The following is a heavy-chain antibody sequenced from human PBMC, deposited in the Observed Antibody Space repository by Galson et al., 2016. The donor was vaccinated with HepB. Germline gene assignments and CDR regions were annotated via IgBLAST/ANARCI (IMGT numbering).Heavy chain of an antibody. CDR2: IKPDGSEK. D-gene: IGHD3-22*01. J-gene: IGHJ3*02. Sequence: SLRLSCAASGFTFSSYWMSWVRQAPGKGLEWVANIKPDGSEKYYVDSLKGRFTLSRDNAKNSLYLQMNSLRAEDTAVYYCARGDYFDSSGSFSDAFDIWGQGTMVTVSS. CDR3: ARGDYFDSSGSFSDAFDI. CDR1: GFTFSSYW. V-gene: IGHV3-7*01.